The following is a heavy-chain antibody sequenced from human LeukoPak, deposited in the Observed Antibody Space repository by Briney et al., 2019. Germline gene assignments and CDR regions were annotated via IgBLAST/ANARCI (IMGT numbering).Heavy chain of an antibody. V-gene: IGHV4-39*07. CDR1: GGSISSSSYY. D-gene: IGHD3-10*01. Sequence: SETLSLTCTVSGGSISSSSYYWGWIRQPPGKGLEWIGSIYYSGSTYYNPSLKSRVTISVDTPKNQFSLKLSSVTAADTAVYYCARVTYGSGTYGAFDYWGQGTLVTVSS. CDR3: ARVTYGSGTYGAFDY. CDR2: IYYSGST. J-gene: IGHJ4*02.